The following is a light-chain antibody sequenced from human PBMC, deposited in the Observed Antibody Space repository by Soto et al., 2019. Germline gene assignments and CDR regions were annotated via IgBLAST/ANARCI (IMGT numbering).Light chain of an antibody. CDR3: QQYNNWPPIT. CDR1: QSVSSN. V-gene: IGKV3-15*01. CDR2: GAS. J-gene: IGKJ5*01. Sequence: EIVMTQSPATLSVSPGERVTLSCRASQSVSSNLAWYQQKPGQAPRLLIFGASTRATGIPARFSGSGSGTEFTLTISSLQSEDFAVYYRQQYNNWPPITFGQGTRLEIK.